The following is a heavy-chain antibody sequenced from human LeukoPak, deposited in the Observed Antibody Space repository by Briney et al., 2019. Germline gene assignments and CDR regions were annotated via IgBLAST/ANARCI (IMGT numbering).Heavy chain of an antibody. CDR1: GFTFSSYW. CDR2: IKQDGSEK. V-gene: IGHV3-7*01. Sequence: PGGSLRLSCAASGFTFSSYWMSWVRQAPGKGLEWVANIKQDGSEKYYVDSVKGRSTISRDNAKNSLYLQMNSLRAEDTAVYYCARLVPASSRNYYYYGMDVWGQGTTVTVSS. D-gene: IGHD2-2*01. CDR3: ARLVPASSRNYYYYGMDV. J-gene: IGHJ6*02.